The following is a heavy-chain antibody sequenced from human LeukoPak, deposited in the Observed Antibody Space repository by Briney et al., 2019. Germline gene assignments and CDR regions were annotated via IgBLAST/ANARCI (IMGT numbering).Heavy chain of an antibody. CDR3: AKDQGDGAWLRPTWDH. J-gene: IGHJ4*02. Sequence: GGSLRLSCAASGFTFNSYGMHWVRQVPGKGLEGVALISYDGSNKHYADSVKGRFTISRDNSKNTLYLQMNSLRDEDTALYYCAKDQGDGAWLRPTWDHWGQGTLVTVSS. D-gene: IGHD5-12*01. CDR1: GFTFNSYG. CDR2: ISYDGSNK. V-gene: IGHV3-30*18.